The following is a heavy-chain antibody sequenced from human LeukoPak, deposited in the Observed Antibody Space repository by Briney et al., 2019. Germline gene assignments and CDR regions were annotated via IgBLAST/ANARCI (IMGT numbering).Heavy chain of an antibody. CDR1: GFTFSSYS. Sequence: GGSLRLSRAASGFTFSSYSMNWVRQAPGKGLEWVSSISSSSSYIYYADSVKGRFTISRDNAKNSLYLQMNSLRAEDTAVYYCARDIAAAGTAGHDYWGQGTLVTVSS. V-gene: IGHV3-21*01. CDR3: ARDIAAAGTAGHDY. J-gene: IGHJ4*02. D-gene: IGHD6-13*01. CDR2: ISSSSSYI.